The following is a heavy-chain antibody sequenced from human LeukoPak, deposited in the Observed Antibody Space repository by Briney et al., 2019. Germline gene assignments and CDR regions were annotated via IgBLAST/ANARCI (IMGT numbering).Heavy chain of an antibody. CDR1: GVSITSGNW. D-gene: IGHD3-10*01. CDR2: IYHSGSI. CDR3: ARQGGSGTWAFDY. Sequence: ASETLSLTCGVSGVSITSGNWWSWVRQPPGKGLEWIGEIYHSGSINYNPSLKSRVTISVDKSKNQFSLKLNSVTAADTAVYYCARQGGSGTWAFDYWGQGTLVTVSS. V-gene: IGHV4-4*02. J-gene: IGHJ4*02.